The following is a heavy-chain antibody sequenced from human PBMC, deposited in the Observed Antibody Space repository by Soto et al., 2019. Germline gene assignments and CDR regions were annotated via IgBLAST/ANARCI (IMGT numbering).Heavy chain of an antibody. V-gene: IGHV1-46*01. CDR3: ARGYYDSSGYPDAFDI. D-gene: IGHD3-22*01. Sequence: ASVKVSFKASGYTFTSYYMHWVRQAPGQGLEWMGIINPSGGSTSYAQKFQGRVTMTRDTSTSTVYMELSSLRSEDTAVYYCARGYYDSSGYPDAFDIWGQGTMVTVSS. CDR2: INPSGGST. CDR1: GYTFTSYY. J-gene: IGHJ3*02.